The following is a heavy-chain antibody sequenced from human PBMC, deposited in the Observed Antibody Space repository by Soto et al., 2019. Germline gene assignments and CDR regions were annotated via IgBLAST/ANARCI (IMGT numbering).Heavy chain of an antibody. V-gene: IGHV3-23*01. D-gene: IGHD2-15*01. Sequence: EVPVLESGGGLVQPGESLRLSCAASGFTFSTYDMAWARQAPGKGLEWVSTISNSDGGTYYADSVKGRFTISRDNSKNTLYLQMNSLRAEDTAIYYCVKGGWLDYWGQGTVVTVSS. CDR2: ISNSDGGT. CDR1: GFTFSTYD. J-gene: IGHJ4*02. CDR3: VKGGWLDY.